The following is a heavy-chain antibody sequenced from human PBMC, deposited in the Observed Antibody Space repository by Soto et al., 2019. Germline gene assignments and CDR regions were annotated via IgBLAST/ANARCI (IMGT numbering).Heavy chain of an antibody. Sequence: SETLSLTCAVYGGSFSGYYWTWIRQSPEKGLEWIGEVNHSGTTYYNPSLKTRVTISVHTPKNQFSLKLSSVTAADTAVYYCARHNYGMDVWGQGTTVTVSS. V-gene: IGHV4-34*01. CDR3: ARHNYGMDV. J-gene: IGHJ6*02. CDR2: VNHSGTT. CDR1: GGSFSGYY.